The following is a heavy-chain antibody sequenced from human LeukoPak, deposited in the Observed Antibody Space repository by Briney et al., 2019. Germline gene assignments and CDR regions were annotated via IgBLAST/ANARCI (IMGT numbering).Heavy chain of an antibody. D-gene: IGHD3-10*01. CDR3: AKGRRSNDYYSQSDY. J-gene: IGHJ4*02. Sequence: GGSLRLSCAASGFTFSTYAMNWVRQAPGKGLEWVSVISSSGNMYYADSVKGRFIISRDNSKNTLCLQMNSLRAEDTAVYYCAKGRRSNDYYSQSDYWGQGTLVTVSS. V-gene: IGHV3-23*01. CDR2: ISSSGNM. CDR1: GFTFSTYA.